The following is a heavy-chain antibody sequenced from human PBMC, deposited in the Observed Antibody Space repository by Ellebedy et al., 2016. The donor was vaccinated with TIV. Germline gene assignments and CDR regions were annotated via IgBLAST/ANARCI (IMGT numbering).Heavy chain of an antibody. J-gene: IGHJ6*02. CDR2: INSDGSST. V-gene: IGHV3-74*01. CDR1: GFTFSSYW. CDR3: ARDGTVLRYFDWLSHYYYYGMDV. Sequence: PGGSLRLSCAASGFTFSSYWMHWVRQAPGKGLVWVSRINSDGSSTSYADSVKGRFTISRDNAKNTLYLRMNSLRAEDTAVYYCARDGTVLRYFDWLSHYYYYGMDVWGQGTTVTVSS. D-gene: IGHD3-9*01.